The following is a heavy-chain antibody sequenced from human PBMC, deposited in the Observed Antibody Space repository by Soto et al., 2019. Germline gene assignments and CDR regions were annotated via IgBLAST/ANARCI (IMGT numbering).Heavy chain of an antibody. CDR1: GGSIISYY. Sequence: SETLSHTCTASGGSIISYYWSWIRQPPGKGLEWIGYIYYSGSTNYNPSLKSRVTISVDTSKNQFSLKLSSVTAADTAVYYCARTLLDLGYCSSTSCQTEIYFDYWGQGTLVTVSS. D-gene: IGHD2-2*01. J-gene: IGHJ4*02. CDR2: IYYSGST. CDR3: ARTLLDLGYCSSTSCQTEIYFDY. V-gene: IGHV4-59*01.